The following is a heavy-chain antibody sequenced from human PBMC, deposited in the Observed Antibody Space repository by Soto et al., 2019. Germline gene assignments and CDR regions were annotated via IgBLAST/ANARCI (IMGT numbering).Heavy chain of an antibody. CDR1: GFTFSSFA. V-gene: IGHV3-23*01. D-gene: IGHD2-2*01. J-gene: IGHJ6*02. CDR3: APGGFCSSSSCSRQYYYGMDV. CDR2: ISNSGGST. Sequence: LRLSCAASGFTFSSFAMTWVRQAPGKGLEWVSSISNSGGSTYYADSVKGRFTISRDNSKNTLYMEMNTLRAEDTAVYYCAPGGFCSSSSCSRQYYYGMDVWGQGTTVTAP.